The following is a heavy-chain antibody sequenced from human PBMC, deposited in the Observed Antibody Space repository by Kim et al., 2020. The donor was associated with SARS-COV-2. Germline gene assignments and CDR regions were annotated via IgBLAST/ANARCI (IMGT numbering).Heavy chain of an antibody. CDR2: IYYSGST. Sequence: SETLSLTCTVSGGSISSSSYYWGWIRQPPGKGLEWIGSIYYSGSTYYNPSLKSRVTISVDTSKNQFSLKLSSVTAADTAVYYCCCSGSYYNPAFDYWGQGTLVTVSS. J-gene: IGHJ4*02. CDR3: CCSGSYYNPAFDY. D-gene: IGHD3-10*02. V-gene: IGHV4-39*01. CDR1: GGSISSSSYY.